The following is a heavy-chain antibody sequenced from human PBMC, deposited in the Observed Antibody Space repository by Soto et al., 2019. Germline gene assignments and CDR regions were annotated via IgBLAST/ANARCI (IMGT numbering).Heavy chain of an antibody. CDR2: ISGSGGST. CDR3: AKNPPYGSGSYYKEFDY. CDR1: GFTFSSYA. V-gene: IGHV3-23*01. Sequence: GSLRLSCAASGFTFSSYAMSWVRQAPGKGLEWVSAISGSGGSTYYADSVKGRFTISRDNSKNTLYLQMNSLRAEDTAVYYCAKNPPYGSGSYYKEFDYWGQGTLVTVSS. D-gene: IGHD3-10*01. J-gene: IGHJ4*02.